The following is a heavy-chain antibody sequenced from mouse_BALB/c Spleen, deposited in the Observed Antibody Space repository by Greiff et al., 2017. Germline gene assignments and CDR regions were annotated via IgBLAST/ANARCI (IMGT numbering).Heavy chain of an antibody. V-gene: IGHV5-17*02. CDR1: GFTFSSFG. Sequence: EVKLMESGGGLVQPGGSRKLSCAASGFTFSSFGMHWVRQAPEKGLEWVAYISSGSSTIYYADTVKGRFTISRDNPKNTLFLQMTSLRSEDTAMYYCARMRSILYAMDYWGQGTSVTVSS. CDR3: ARMRSILYAMDY. CDR2: ISSGSSTI. J-gene: IGHJ4*01.